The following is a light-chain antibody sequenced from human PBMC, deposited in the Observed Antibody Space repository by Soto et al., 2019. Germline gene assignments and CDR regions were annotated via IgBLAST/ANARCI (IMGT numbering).Light chain of an antibody. J-gene: IGKJ1*01. Sequence: DIQLTQSPSFLSASVGDRVIITCRASQDISSYLAWYQQRPGKVPRFLTHAASTLQSGVPSRFSAAGSGTTFTRTFSSLQPEDIATDYCQQLNRFPRTFGQGTKVEV. CDR1: QDISSY. CDR2: AAS. V-gene: IGKV1-9*01. CDR3: QQLNRFPRT.